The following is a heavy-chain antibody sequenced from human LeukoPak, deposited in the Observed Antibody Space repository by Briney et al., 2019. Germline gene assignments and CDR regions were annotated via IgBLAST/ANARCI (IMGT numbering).Heavy chain of an antibody. CDR2: ITRSSYI. V-gene: IGHV3-21*01. Sequence: GGSLRLSCAASGFTFSTYSMNWVRQAPGKGLEWLSSITRSSYIYYADSVKGRFTISRDNAKNSLYLQMNSLRAEDTAVYYCARGVWFGELPNDYWGQGTLVTVSS. CDR1: GFTFSTYS. D-gene: IGHD3-10*01. CDR3: ARGVWFGELPNDY. J-gene: IGHJ4*02.